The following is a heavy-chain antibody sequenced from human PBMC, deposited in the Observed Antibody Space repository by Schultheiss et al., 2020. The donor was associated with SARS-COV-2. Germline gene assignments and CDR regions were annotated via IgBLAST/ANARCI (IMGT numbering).Heavy chain of an antibody. CDR1: GFTFSSYA. J-gene: IGHJ4*02. CDR2: ISYDGSNK. V-gene: IGHV3-30*04. CDR3: ARDQVPVVAATPGY. Sequence: GESLKISCAASGFTFSSYAMHWVRQAPGKGLEWVAVISYDGSNKYYADSVKGRFTISRDNSKNTLYLQMNSLRAEDTAVYYCARDQVPVVAATPGYWGQGTLVTVSS. D-gene: IGHD2-15*01.